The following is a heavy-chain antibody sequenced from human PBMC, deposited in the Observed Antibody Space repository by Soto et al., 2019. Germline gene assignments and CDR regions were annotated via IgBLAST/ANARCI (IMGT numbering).Heavy chain of an antibody. CDR3: ARGDRGAFDL. CDR1: GFTFSYYW. J-gene: IGHJ3*01. D-gene: IGHD1-26*01. V-gene: IGHV3-74*01. Sequence: EVQLVESGGGLVQPGESLRLSCAASGFTFSYYWMHWVRQAPGKGLVWVSRTHSDGSSTTYADSVKGRFTISRDNARNTLYLQMNSLRAEDTAVYYCARGDRGAFDLWGQGTVVTVSS. CDR2: THSDGSST.